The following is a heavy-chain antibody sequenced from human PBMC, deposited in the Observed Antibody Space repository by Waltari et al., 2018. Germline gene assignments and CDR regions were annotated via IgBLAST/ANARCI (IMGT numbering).Heavy chain of an antibody. D-gene: IGHD3-9*01. V-gene: IGHV3-7*01. Sequence: EVQLVESGGGLVQPGGSLRLSCVASGFDFHGYWMVWFRQAPGKSLEWVANINDDGTKEFYVESLKGRVTISRDNAKISVYLQTTSLRAEDTALYYCARSGLVSAFDYWGQGSLVTVAS. CDR3: ARSGLVSAFDY. J-gene: IGHJ4*02. CDR1: GFDFHGYW. CDR2: INDDGTKE.